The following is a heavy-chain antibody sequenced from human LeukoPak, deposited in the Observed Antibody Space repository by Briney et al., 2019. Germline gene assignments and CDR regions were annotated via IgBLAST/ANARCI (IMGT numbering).Heavy chain of an antibody. CDR2: INPNSGGT. Sequence: ASVKVSCKASGYTFTGYYMHWVRQAPGQGLEWMGWINPNSGGTNYAQKFQGRVTMTRDTSISTAYMELSRLRSDDTAVYYCARGEVHTDYYDSSGYYWDYWGQGTLVTVSS. CDR1: GYTFTGYY. D-gene: IGHD3-22*01. J-gene: IGHJ4*02. V-gene: IGHV1-2*02. CDR3: ARGEVHTDYYDSSGYYWDY.